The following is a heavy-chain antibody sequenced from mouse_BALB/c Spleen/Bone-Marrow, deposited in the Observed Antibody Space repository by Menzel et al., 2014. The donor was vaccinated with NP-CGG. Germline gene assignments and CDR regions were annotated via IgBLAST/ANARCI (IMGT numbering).Heavy chain of an antibody. CDR2: INPGSGGT. CDR1: GYAFTHYL. CDR3: SRQTATFFYY. J-gene: IGHJ2*03. Sequence: QVQLQQSGAELVSPGTSVKVSCKASGYAFTHYLIEWVKQRPGQGLEWIGVINPGSGGTNYNEKFKDKATLTADESSSTAYMQLSSLTADDSAVYFCSRQTATFFYYWGQGNSLIGSS. D-gene: IGHD1-2*01. V-gene: IGHV1-54*03.